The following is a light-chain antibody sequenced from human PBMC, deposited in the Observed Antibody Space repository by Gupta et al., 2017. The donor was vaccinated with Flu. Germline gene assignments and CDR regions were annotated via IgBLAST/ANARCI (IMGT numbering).Light chain of an antibody. CDR2: GAS. CDR1: QSVSRSY. Sequence: EIVFSQSPGTLSLSPGERATLSCRASQSVSRSYLAWYQQKPGQAPRLLIYGASSRATGSTDRLSGSGSGTDFTLTISRLEPEDFAVYYCQQYGSSPPFTFGRGTKVEIK. J-gene: IGKJ4*01. V-gene: IGKV3-20*01. CDR3: QQYGSSPPFT.